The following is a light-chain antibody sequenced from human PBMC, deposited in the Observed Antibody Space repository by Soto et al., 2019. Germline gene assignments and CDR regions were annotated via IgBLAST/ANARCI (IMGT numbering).Light chain of an antibody. CDR2: SSN. CDR3: VAWDDSLNGVV. CDR1: SSNIGSNT. Sequence: QSVLTQPPSASGTPGQRVTISCSGSSSNIGSNTVNWYQQVPGTAPKLLMYSSNQRPSGVPDRFSGSKSGTSASLAISGLQSEDEADYYCVAWDDSLNGVVFGGGTKLTVL. J-gene: IGLJ2*01. V-gene: IGLV1-44*01.